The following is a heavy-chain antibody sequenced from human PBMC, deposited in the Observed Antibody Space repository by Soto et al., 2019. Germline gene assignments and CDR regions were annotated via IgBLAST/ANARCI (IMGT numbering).Heavy chain of an antibody. CDR1: GFTFSSYG. D-gene: IGHD6-19*01. V-gene: IGHV3-30*18. CDR3: AKDLGSSGIYDY. CDR2: ISYDGSNK. J-gene: IGHJ4*02. Sequence: QVQLVESGGGVVQPGRSLRLSCAASGFTFSSYGMHWVRQAPGKGLEWVAVISYDGSNKYYVDSVKGRFTISRDNSKNTLYLQMNSLRAEDTAVYYCAKDLGSSGIYDYWGQGTLVTVSS.